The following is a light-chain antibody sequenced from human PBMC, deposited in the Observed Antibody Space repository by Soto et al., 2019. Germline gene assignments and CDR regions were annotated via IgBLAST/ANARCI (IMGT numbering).Light chain of an antibody. CDR2: VAS. V-gene: IGKV1-12*02. Sequence: DIQMTQSPSSVSASVGDRVTITCRASQVINTWVAWYQQRPGKAPKLLISVASTVQSGVPSRFSGSGSGTDFTLTISSLQPEDSATYYCQQANSFPFTFGPGTKVHIQ. J-gene: IGKJ3*01. CDR1: QVINTW. CDR3: QQANSFPFT.